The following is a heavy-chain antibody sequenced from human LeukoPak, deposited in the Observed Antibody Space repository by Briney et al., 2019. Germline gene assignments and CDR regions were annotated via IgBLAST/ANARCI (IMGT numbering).Heavy chain of an antibody. CDR1: GYTFTSYG. J-gene: IGHJ3*02. CDR2: ISAYNGNT. D-gene: IGHD2-2*01. CDR3: ARDPSSHDAFDI. V-gene: IGHV1-18*01. Sequence: ASVKVSCKASGYTFTSYGISWGRQAPGQGLEWMGWISAYNGNTNYAQKLQGRVTMTTDTSTSTAYMELRSLRSDDTAVYYCARDPSSHDAFDIWGQGTMVTVSS.